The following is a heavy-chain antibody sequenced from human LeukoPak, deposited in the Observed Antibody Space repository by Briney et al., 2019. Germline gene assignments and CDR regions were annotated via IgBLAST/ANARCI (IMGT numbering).Heavy chain of an antibody. Sequence: SETLSLTCTVSGGSISSGSYYWSWIRQPAGKGLEWIGRIYTSGSTNYNPSLKSRVIMSVDTSKNHLSLKLTSVTAADTAVYYCASFYCSGGSCYQYYSYYYMDVWGKGTTVTISS. J-gene: IGHJ6*03. CDR1: GGSISSGSYY. CDR2: IYTSGST. V-gene: IGHV4-61*02. D-gene: IGHD2-15*01. CDR3: ASFYCSGGSCYQYYSYYYMDV.